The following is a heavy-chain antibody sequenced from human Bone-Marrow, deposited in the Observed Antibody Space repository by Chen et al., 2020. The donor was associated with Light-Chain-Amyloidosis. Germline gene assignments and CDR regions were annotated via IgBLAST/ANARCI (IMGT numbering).Heavy chain of an antibody. CDR3: ARDPQTTVVTSYFDY. CDR2: ISGSGGSR. D-gene: IGHD2-21*02. CDR1: GFAFSSYA. V-gene: IGHV3-23*04. Sequence: EVQLVESGGGLLQRGGSLRLSCAASGFAFSSYAMSWVRQAPGKGLEWVSTISGSGGSRYYGDSVKGRLTISRDNSKNALFLQMNSLRAEDTAVYYCARDPQTTVVTSYFDYWGHGTLVTVSP. J-gene: IGHJ4*01.